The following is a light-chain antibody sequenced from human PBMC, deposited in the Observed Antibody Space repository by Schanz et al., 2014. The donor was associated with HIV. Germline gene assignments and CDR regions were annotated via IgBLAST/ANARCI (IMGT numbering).Light chain of an antibody. Sequence: DIQMTQSPSTLSASVGDRITITCRASQSISGWLAWYQQKPGEAPNLLISEASTLKSGVPSRFSGSGSGTDFTLTISSLQPDDFATYYCLQQNTYPLTFGQGTRLEVK. CDR2: EAS. CDR3: LQQNTYPLT. CDR1: QSISGW. V-gene: IGKV1-5*03. J-gene: IGKJ5*01.